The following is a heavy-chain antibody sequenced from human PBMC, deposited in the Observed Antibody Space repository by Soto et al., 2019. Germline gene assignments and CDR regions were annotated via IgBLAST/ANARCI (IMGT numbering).Heavy chain of an antibody. J-gene: IGHJ5*02. V-gene: IGHV1-24*01. CDR3: ASSLMTTVTTVVFDP. CDR2: FDPEDGET. CDR1: GDTHTELS. D-gene: IGHD4-17*01. Sequence: ASVKVSCKVCGDTHTELSMHWVRQAQGKGLEWMGGFDPEDGETIYAQKFQGRVTMTEDTSTDTAYMELSSLRSEDTAVYYCASSLMTTVTTVVFDPWGQGTLVTVSS.